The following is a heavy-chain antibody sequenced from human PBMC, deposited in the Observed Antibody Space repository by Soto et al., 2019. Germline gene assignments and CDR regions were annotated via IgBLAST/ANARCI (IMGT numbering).Heavy chain of an antibody. CDR2: ISGSGGST. CDR1: GFTFSGYA. CDR3: AKDNRLLRYFDSRDENWFDP. J-gene: IGHJ5*02. D-gene: IGHD3-9*01. V-gene: IGHV3-23*01. Sequence: GGSLRLSCAASGFTFSGYAMSWVRQAPGKGLEWVSAISGSGGSTYYADSVKGRFTISRDNSKNTLYLQMNSLRAEDTAVYYCAKDNRLLRYFDSRDENWFDPWGQGTLVTVSS.